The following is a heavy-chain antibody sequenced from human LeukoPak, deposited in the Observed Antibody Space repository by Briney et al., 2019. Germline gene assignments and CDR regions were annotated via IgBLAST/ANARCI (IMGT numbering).Heavy chain of an antibody. CDR3: ARQTYYYYGMDV. CDR1: GGSFSGYY. V-gene: IGHV4-34*01. J-gene: IGHJ6*02. Sequence: SETLSLTCAVYGGSFSGYYWSWIRQPPGKGLEWIGEINHSGSTNYNPSLKSRVTISVDTSKNQFFLNLSSVTAADTAVYYCARQTYYYYGMDVWGQGTTVTVSS. CDR2: INHSGST.